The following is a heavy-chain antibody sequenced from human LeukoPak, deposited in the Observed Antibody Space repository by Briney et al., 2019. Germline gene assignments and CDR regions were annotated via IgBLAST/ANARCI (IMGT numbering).Heavy chain of an antibody. J-gene: IGHJ4*02. Sequence: GGSLRLSCAASGFTFSSYSMNWLRQAPGKGLEWVSVIYGGGTTYYADSVKGRFSISRDNSKNTLYLQMNSLRAEDTAVYYCARVNGAHFDYWGQGTLVTVSS. D-gene: IGHD4-17*01. V-gene: IGHV3-66*01. CDR2: IYGGGTT. CDR3: ARVNGAHFDY. CDR1: GFTFSSYS.